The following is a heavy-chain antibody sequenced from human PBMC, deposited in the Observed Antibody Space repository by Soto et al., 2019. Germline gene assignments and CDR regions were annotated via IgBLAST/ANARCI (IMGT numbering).Heavy chain of an antibody. CDR3: ARDYISGRTRWFDP. D-gene: IGHD6-19*01. V-gene: IGHV4-59*02. CDR1: GVSVTTYY. J-gene: IGHJ5*02. Sequence: SETLSLTCTVSGVSVTTYYWSWIRQPPGKGLEWIANINYSGSTNYNPSLKSRFTISVDTSKNQLSLKVSSVTAADTAVYYCARDYISGRTRWFDPWGQGTLVTVS. CDR2: INYSGST.